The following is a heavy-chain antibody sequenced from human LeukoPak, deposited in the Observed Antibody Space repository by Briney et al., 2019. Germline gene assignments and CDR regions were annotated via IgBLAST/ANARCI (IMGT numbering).Heavy chain of an antibody. CDR1: GYSISSGYY. J-gene: IGHJ4*01. CDR2: IYHSGST. D-gene: IGHD4-11*01. Sequence: PSETLSLTCAVSGYSISSGYYWGWIRQPPGKGLEWIGSIYHSGSTYYNPSLKSRVTISVDTSKNQFSLKLSSVTAADTAVYYCARLQGYFDYWGPGTLVTVSS. CDR3: ARLQGYFDY. V-gene: IGHV4-38-2*01.